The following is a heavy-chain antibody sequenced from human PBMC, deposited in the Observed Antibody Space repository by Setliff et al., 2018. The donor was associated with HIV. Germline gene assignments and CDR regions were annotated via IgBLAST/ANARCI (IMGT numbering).Heavy chain of an antibody. CDR2: IIPTLNVA. D-gene: IGHD1-1*01. V-gene: IGHV1-69*04. CDR3: ARDRGPNNSFWRGTKKTHAFDL. CDR1: GDTFSSYT. Sequence: ASVKVSCKASGDTFSSYTLSWVRQAPGQSLEWMGRIIPTLNVANDAPKCQGRVTITADKSTGTVYMELSSLTSEDTAMYYCARDRGPNNSFWRGTKKTHAFDLWCQVTMVTVSS. J-gene: IGHJ3*01.